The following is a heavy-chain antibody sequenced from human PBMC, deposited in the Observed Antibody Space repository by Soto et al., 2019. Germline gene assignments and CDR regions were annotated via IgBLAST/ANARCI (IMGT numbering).Heavy chain of an antibody. Sequence: EVQLLESGGGLVQPGGSLRLSCESSGFTFAGYAINWVRQAPGKGLEWVSAMSGSGAKTFYADSVKGRFTISRDNSKNTVYLQMNSRRGDDTALYFCAKDRGSGNIGVLKDFEYWGQGTLVTVSS. D-gene: IGHD1-26*01. CDR3: AKDRGSGNIGVLKDFEY. J-gene: IGHJ4*02. V-gene: IGHV3-23*01. CDR2: MSGSGAKT. CDR1: GFTFAGYA.